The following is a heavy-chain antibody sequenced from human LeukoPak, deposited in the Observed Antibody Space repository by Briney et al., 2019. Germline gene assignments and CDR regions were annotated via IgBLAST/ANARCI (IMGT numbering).Heavy chain of an antibody. CDR3: ARRSSDSHNYFDY. CDR1: GGSISTSSYY. Sequence: SETLSLTCTVSGGSISTSSYYWGWIRRPPGKGLEWIGSIYYSGSTYYNPSLKSRVTISVDTSKNQFSLRLSSVTAADTAVYHCARRSSDSHNYFDYWGQGTLVTVSS. V-gene: IGHV4-39*01. J-gene: IGHJ4*02. CDR2: IYYSGST. D-gene: IGHD2-21*02.